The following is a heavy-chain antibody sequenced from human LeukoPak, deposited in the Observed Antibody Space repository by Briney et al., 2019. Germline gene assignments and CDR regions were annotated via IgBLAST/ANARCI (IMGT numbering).Heavy chain of an antibody. J-gene: IGHJ4*02. CDR2: ISTSGGST. CDR1: GFTFSSYA. CDR3: AKDRSQWLVWDKYYFDY. V-gene: IGHV3-23*01. Sequence: PGGSLRLSCAASGFTFSSYAMSWVRQAPGRGLEWVSTISTSGGSTYYADSVKGRFTISRDNSKNTLYLQMNSLRAEDTAVYYCAKDRSQWLVWDKYYFDYWGQGTQVTVSS. D-gene: IGHD6-19*01.